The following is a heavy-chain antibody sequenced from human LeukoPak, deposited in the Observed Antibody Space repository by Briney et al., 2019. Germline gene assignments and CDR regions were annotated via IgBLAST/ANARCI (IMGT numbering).Heavy chain of an antibody. D-gene: IGHD4-17*01. CDR2: ISSSSSYI. Sequence: GGSLRLPCAASGFTFSSYAMSWVRQAPGKGLEWVSSISSSSSYIYYADSVKGRFTISRDNAKNSLYLQMDSLRAEDTAVYYCASGSKDGDYLDVVTFDIWGQGTMVTVSS. V-gene: IGHV3-21*01. CDR3: ASGSKDGDYLDVVTFDI. J-gene: IGHJ3*02. CDR1: GFTFSSYA.